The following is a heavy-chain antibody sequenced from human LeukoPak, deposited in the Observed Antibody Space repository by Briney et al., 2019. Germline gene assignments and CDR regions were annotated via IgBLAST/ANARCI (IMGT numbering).Heavy chain of an antibody. J-gene: IGHJ4*02. D-gene: IGHD3-22*01. Sequence: VKVSCKASGYTFTAYYMHWARQAPGQGLEWMGWINPNSGATIYAQNFQGRVTMTTDTSISTAYMELTRLGSDDTAVYYCARDFIVSYYDSSGFGYWGQGTLVTVSS. CDR1: GYTFTAYY. CDR2: INPNSGAT. CDR3: ARDFIVSYYDSSGFGY. V-gene: IGHV1-2*02.